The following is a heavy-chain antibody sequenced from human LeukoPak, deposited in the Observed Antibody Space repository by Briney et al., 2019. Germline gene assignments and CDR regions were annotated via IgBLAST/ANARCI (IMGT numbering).Heavy chain of an antibody. CDR1: GYTFTSYY. J-gene: IGHJ4*02. CDR3: ARGWLAEATVVTPYNY. CDR2: ITPMFGTA. V-gene: IGHV1-69*13. D-gene: IGHD4-23*01. Sequence: SVKVSCTASGYTFTSYYMHWVRQAPGQGLEWMGGITPMFGTANHAQKFQGRVTITAVESMSTVYMELSSLRFEDTAVYYCARGWLAEATVVTPYNYWGQGTLVTVSS.